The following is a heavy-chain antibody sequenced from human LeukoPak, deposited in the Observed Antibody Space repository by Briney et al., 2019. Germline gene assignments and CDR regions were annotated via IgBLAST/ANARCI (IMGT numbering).Heavy chain of an antibody. CDR1: GFTFSDYN. J-gene: IGHJ4*02. Sequence: GGSLRLSCAASGFTFSDYNMRWIRQAPGKGLEWVSSISRSGSTKYYADSVKGRFTISRDNAKNTLYLQMNRLRAEDTAVYYCARDRGYCSGGTCLHFDYWGQGTLVTVSS. CDR3: ARDRGYCSGGTCLHFDY. V-gene: IGHV3-11*04. CDR2: ISRSGSTK. D-gene: IGHD2-15*01.